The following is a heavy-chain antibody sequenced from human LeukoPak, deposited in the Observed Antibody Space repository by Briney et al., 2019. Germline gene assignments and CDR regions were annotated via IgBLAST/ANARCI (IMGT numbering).Heavy chain of an antibody. CDR3: ARDAPHYYDSSGNDY. J-gene: IGHJ4*02. Sequence: ASVKVSCTASGYTFTSYGISWVRQAPGQGLEWMGWISAYNGNTNYAQKLQGRVSMTTDTSTSTAYMELRSLRSDDTAVYYCARDAPHYYDSSGNDYWGQGTLVTVSS. CDR2: ISAYNGNT. V-gene: IGHV1-18*01. CDR1: GYTFTSYG. D-gene: IGHD3-22*01.